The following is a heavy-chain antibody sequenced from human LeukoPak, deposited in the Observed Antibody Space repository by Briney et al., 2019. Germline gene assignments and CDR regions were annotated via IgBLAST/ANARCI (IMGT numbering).Heavy chain of an antibody. CDR2: TLYSGDT. J-gene: IGHJ5*02. D-gene: IGHD3-3*02. Sequence: KASETLSLTCTVSSVSISSSNYYWGWIRQPPGKGLEWIGSTLYSGDTHYNPAFKSRATVSADTSKNPLSLKVTYVTAADTAVYYCGRMTIFGVLSINWFDPWGQGTLVTVSS. CDR1: SVSISSSNYY. CDR3: GRMTIFGVLSINWFDP. V-gene: IGHV4-39*07.